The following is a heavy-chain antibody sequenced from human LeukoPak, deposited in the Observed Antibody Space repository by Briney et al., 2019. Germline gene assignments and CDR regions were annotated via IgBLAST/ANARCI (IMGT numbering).Heavy chain of an antibody. CDR3: ARHSKIVLATGWFDP. D-gene: IGHD3-16*02. Sequence: SETLSLTCSVSDDSLTTSFYFWGWVRQPPGKALEWIGSIYYTGTTYYNPSLKNRVIISEDTSKNQFYLQMTSVTAADTALYFCARHSKIVLATGWFDPWGQGVLVTVSS. CDR2: IYYTGTT. CDR1: DDSLTTSFYF. J-gene: IGHJ5*02. V-gene: IGHV4-39*01.